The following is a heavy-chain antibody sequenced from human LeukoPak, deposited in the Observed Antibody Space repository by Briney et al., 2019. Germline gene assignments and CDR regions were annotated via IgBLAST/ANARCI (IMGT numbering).Heavy chain of an antibody. CDR1: GFTFSSYA. D-gene: IGHD6-6*01. Sequence: GGSLRLSCAASGFTFSSYAMHWVRQAPGKGLEWVAVISYDGSNKYYADSVKGRFTISRDNSKNTLYLQMNSLRAEDTAVYYCARDRIVEQLAQIYYYYGMDVWGQGTTVTVSS. CDR2: ISYDGSNK. V-gene: IGHV3-30*14. CDR3: ARDRIVEQLAQIYYYYGMDV. J-gene: IGHJ6*02.